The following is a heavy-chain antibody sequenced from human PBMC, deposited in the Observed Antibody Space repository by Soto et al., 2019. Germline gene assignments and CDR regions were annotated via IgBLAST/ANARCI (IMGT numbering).Heavy chain of an antibody. J-gene: IGHJ5*02. CDR2: IYYSGST. CDR3: ARPIEYYYGSGSYFDP. D-gene: IGHD3-10*01. CDR1: GGSISSSSYY. Sequence: SETLSLTCTVSGGSISSSSYYWGWIRQPPGKGLEWIGSIYYSGSTYYNPSLKSRVTISVDTSKNQFSLKLSSVTAADTAVYYCARPIEYYYGSGSYFDPWGKGTLVTVSS. V-gene: IGHV4-39*01.